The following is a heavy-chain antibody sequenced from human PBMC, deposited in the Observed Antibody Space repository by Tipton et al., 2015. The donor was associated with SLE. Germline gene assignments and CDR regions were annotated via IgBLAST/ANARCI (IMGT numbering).Heavy chain of an antibody. CDR3: AIQAGRTRITGFDP. CDR1: GFTFSDYY. D-gene: IGHD3-10*01. V-gene: IGHV3-11*04. CDR2: ISSSGSTI. Sequence: SLRLSCAASGFTFSDYYMSWIRQAPGKGLEWVSYISSSGSTIYYADSVKGRFTISRDNAKNSLYLQMNSLRAEDTAVYYCAIQAGRTRITGFDPWGQGTLVTVSS. J-gene: IGHJ5*02.